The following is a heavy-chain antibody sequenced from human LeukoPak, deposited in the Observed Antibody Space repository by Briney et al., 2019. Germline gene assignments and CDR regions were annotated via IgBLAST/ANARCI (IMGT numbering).Heavy chain of an antibody. CDR1: GYTFTSYG. CDR3: ARDLLAGYYYGSGSRPGFDY. J-gene: IGHJ4*02. V-gene: IGHV1-18*01. CDR2: ISAYNGNT. D-gene: IGHD3-10*01. Sequence: ASVKVSCKASGYTFTSYGISWVRQAPGQGLEWMGWISAYNGNTNYAQKIQGRVTMTTDTSTSTAYVELRSLRSDDTAVYYCARDLLAGYYYGSGSRPGFDYWGQGTLVTVSS.